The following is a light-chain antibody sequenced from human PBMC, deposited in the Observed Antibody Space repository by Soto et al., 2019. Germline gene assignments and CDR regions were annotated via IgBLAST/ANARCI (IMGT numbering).Light chain of an antibody. CDR3: QQSVSFPYT. J-gene: IGKJ2*01. CDR1: QGINKW. Sequence: DIQMTQSPSSVSASVGDRVTITCRASQGINKWLAWYQHKPGTAPKLLIYAASSLQTGVPSRFSGSGSGTDFTLTISSLQPEDFATYYCQQSVSFPYTFGQGTQLEIK. CDR2: AAS. V-gene: IGKV1-12*01.